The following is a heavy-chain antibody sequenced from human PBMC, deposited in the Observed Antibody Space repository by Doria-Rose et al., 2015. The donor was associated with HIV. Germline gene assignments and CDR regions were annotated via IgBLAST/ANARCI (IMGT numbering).Heavy chain of an antibody. CDR2: ISAYNGNT. J-gene: IGHJ6*02. CDR1: GYTFSTDV. D-gene: IGHD3-10*01. V-gene: IGHV1-18*01. Sequence: ASVKVSCRASGYTFSTDVFSWVRQVPGQGLEWMGWISAYNGNTDYAQKLQGRVTMTTDTSTSTAYMELRSLRSDDTAVYYCARDVGRMDVWGQGTTVTVSS. CDR3: ARDVGRMDV.